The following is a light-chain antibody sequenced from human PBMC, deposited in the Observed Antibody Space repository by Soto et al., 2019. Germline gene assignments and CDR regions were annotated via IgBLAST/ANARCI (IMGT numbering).Light chain of an antibody. Sequence: EIVLTQSPATLSLSPGERATLSCRASQSFSSYLSWYQQKPGQAPRLLIYDASKRATGIPARFSGSGSGTDFTLTISSLEPEDFAFYYCQQRSNWPPVITFGQGTRLEIK. J-gene: IGKJ5*01. CDR1: QSFSSY. CDR2: DAS. V-gene: IGKV3-11*01. CDR3: QQRSNWPPVIT.